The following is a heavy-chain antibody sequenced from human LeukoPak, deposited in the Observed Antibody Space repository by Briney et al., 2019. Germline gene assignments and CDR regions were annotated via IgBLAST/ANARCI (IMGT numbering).Heavy chain of an antibody. J-gene: IGHJ5*02. V-gene: IGHV1-2*02. CDR3: ARGVVVVAAKYNWFDP. D-gene: IGHD2-15*01. CDR1: GYTFTCYY. CDR2: INPNSGGT. Sequence: ASVKVSCKASGYTFTCYYMHWVRQAPGQGLEWMGWINPNSGGTNYAQKFQGRVTMTRDTSISTAYMELSRLRSDDTAVYYCARGVVVVAAKYNWFDPWGQGTLVTVSS.